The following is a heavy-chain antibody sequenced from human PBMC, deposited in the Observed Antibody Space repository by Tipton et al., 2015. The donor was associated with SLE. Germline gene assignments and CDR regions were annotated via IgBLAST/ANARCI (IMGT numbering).Heavy chain of an antibody. CDR2: FYYSGST. CDR3: TEGGWLGDAFDI. J-gene: IGHJ3*02. CDR1: GGSISSPY. V-gene: IGHV4-59*11. D-gene: IGHD6-19*01. Sequence: TLSLTCTVSGGSISSPYWSWIRQPPGKGLEWVGYFYYSGSTNYNPPLTSRVTIPVDTSKNQFSLTPGSVTAADTAVYYCTEGGWLGDAFDIWGQGTVVTVSS.